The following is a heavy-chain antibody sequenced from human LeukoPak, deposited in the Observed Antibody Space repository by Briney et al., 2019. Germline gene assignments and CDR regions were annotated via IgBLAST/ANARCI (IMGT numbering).Heavy chain of an antibody. J-gene: IGHJ4*02. CDR2: IKQDGSEK. V-gene: IGHV3-7*01. CDR1: GFTFSSYW. D-gene: IGHD3-10*01. Sequence: GGSLRLSCAASGFTFSSYWMSWVRQAPGKGLEWVANIKQDGSEKYYVDSVKGRFTISRDNAKNSLYLQMNSLRAEDTAVYYCAREALPLWFGDIGHFDYWGQGTLVTVSS. CDR3: AREALPLWFGDIGHFDY.